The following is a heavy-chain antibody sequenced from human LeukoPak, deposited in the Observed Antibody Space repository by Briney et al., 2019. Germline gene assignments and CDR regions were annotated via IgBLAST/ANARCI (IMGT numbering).Heavy chain of an antibody. CDR3: GRSISDSSGYYYPDY. V-gene: IGHV2-70*11. CDR1: GFSLSTSGMC. Sequence: SGPALVKPTQTLTLTCTFSGFSLSTSGMCVSWIRQPPGKALEWLARIDWDDDKYYSTSLKTRLTISKDTSKNQVVLTMTNMDPVDTATYYSGRSISDSSGYYYPDYWGQGTLVTVSS. J-gene: IGHJ4*02. D-gene: IGHD3-22*01. CDR2: IDWDDDK.